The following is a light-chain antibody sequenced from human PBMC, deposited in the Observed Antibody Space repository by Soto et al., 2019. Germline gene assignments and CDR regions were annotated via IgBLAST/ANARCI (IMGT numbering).Light chain of an antibody. V-gene: IGKV3-20*01. J-gene: IGKJ4*01. CDR3: QQYDTSLPYT. Sequence: EIVLTQSPGTLSLSPGYRATLSCEDSHSANNNYLAWYQHKPGQAPRLLIYGASSRATGIPDRFSGSRSGTDFTLTISRLEPEDFAVYYCQQYDTSLPYTFGGGTKVKIK. CDR2: GAS. CDR1: HSANNNY.